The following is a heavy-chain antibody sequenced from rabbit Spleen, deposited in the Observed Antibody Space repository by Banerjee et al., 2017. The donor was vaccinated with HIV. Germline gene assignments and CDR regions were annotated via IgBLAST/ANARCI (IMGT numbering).Heavy chain of an antibody. J-gene: IGHJ4*01. Sequence: QSLEESGGDLVKPGASLTLTCTASGFTISSGYYMCWVRQAPGKGLEWIGCIYGGSSGSTYYASWAKGRFTISKTSSTTVTLQMTSLTAADTATYFCARDPYAGGGTAFNLWGPGTLVTVS. CDR3: ARDPYAGGGTAFNL. V-gene: IGHV1S40*01. CDR1: GFTISSGYY. D-gene: IGHD4-2*01. CDR2: IYGGSSGST.